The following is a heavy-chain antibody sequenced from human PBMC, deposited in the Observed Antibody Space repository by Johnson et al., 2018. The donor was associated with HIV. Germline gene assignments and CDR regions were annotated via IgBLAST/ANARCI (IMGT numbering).Heavy chain of an antibody. Sequence: VQLVESGGGVVQPGRSLRLSCAASGFTFSSYAMSWVRQAPGKGLEWVSAISGSGGSTYYADSVKGRFTISIDNSKNTLYLQMNSLRAEDTAVYYCAKPYYYGSSGRVGGAAFDIWGQGTMVTVSS. CDR1: GFTFSSYA. D-gene: IGHD3-22*01. CDR3: AKPYYYGSSGRVGGAAFDI. V-gene: IGHV3-23*04. CDR2: ISGSGGST. J-gene: IGHJ3*02.